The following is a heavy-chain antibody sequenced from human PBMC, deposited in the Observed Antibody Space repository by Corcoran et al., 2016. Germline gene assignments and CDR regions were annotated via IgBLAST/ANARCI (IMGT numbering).Heavy chain of an antibody. CDR1: GFTFSSYG. CDR3: AKDGLYPREGFVVVPAASQGMDV. CDR2: ISYDGSNK. V-gene: IGHV3-30*18. D-gene: IGHD2-2*01. J-gene: IGHJ6*02. Sequence: QVQLVESGGGVVQPGRSLRLSCAASGFTFSSYGMHWVRQAPGKGLEWVAVISYDGSNKYYADSVKGRFTISRDNSKNTLYLQMNSLRAEDAAVYYCAKDGLYPREGFVVVPAASQGMDVWGQGTTVTVSS.